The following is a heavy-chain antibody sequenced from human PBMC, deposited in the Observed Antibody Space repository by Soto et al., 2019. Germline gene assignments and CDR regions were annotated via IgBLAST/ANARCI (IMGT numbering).Heavy chain of an antibody. CDR3: AKMEGMDPWAYSLDY. D-gene: IGHD2-2*03. CDR1: GFTFSDFA. V-gene: IGHV3-23*01. Sequence: EVQVLESWGGVVQPGGSLRLSCAATGFTFSDFAMSWVRQAPGKGLEWVSRIYGGGNGPHYADSVKGRVTISRDNSKNPLALQMNSLRAADTAVYYCAKMEGMDPWAYSLDYWGQGTLVTVSS. CDR2: IYGGGNGP. J-gene: IGHJ4*02.